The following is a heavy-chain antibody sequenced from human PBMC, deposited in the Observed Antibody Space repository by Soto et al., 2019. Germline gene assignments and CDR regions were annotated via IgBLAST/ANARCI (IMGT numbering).Heavy chain of an antibody. CDR1: GFTFSSYA. V-gene: IGHV3-30*18. CDR3: AKPGRYYYYYGVDV. CDR2: VSRDGSNE. D-gene: IGHD7-27*01. Sequence: AQLVESGGGVVQPGRSLRLSCAAFGFTFSSYAMYWVRQAPGEGLEWVAAVSRDGSNEYYADSVKDRFTISRDNSKNTLYLHMNSLRAEDTAVYYCAKPGRYYYYYGVDVWGQGTTVTVSS. J-gene: IGHJ6*02.